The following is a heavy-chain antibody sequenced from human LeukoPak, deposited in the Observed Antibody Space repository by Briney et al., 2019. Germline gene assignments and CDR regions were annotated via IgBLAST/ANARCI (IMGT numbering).Heavy chain of an antibody. CDR3: ARAGVATSH. J-gene: IGHJ4*02. Sequence: LETLSLTCAVYGGSFSGYYWSWIRQPPGKGLEWIGEINHRGSTNYNPSLKSRVTISVDTSKNQFSLKLSSVTAADTAVYYCARAGVATSHWGQGTLVTVSS. CDR1: GGSFSGYY. D-gene: IGHD5-12*01. V-gene: IGHV4-34*01. CDR2: INHRGST.